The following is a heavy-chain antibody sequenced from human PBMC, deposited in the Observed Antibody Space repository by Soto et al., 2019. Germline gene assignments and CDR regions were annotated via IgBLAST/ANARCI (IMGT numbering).Heavy chain of an antibody. CDR2: ISGSGGTT. D-gene: IGHD6-6*01. V-gene: IGHV3-23*01. J-gene: IGHJ5*02. CDR3: AKGVAVGFHFGSSTDRGFDP. Sequence: EVQLLESGGGLVQPGGSLRLSCAASGFTFSNYAMSWVRQAPGKGLEWVSIISGSGGTTYHADSVKDRVTISRDNSKNALFLQMNSLRAEDTAVYYCAKGVAVGFHFGSSTDRGFDPWGQGTLVTVSS. CDR1: GFTFSNYA.